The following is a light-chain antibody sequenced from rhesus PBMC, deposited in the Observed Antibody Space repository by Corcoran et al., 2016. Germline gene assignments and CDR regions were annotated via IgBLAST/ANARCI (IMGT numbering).Light chain of an antibody. V-gene: IGKV1-22*01. CDR1: QGISSW. J-gene: IGKJ1*01. CDR3: QQYSSRPWT. Sequence: DIQMTQSPSSLSASVGDTVTITCRASQGISSWLAWYQQKPRKAPKLLIYKASSLQSGFPSRFSGSGSGTDFTLTISSLQSEDFATYYCQQYSSRPWTFGQGTKVEIK. CDR2: KAS.